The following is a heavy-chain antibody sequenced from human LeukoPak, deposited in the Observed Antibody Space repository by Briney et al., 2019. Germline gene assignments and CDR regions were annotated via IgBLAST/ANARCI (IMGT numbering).Heavy chain of an antibody. CDR2: ISSSSSYI. Sequence: GGSLRLSCAASGFTFSSYSMNWVRQAPGKGLEWVSSISSSSSYIYYADSVKGRFTISRDNSQNTLYLQMNSLRAEDTAVYYCARADYGDYYYYMDVWGKGTTVTVSS. D-gene: IGHD4-17*01. V-gene: IGHV3-21*04. CDR3: ARADYGDYYYYMDV. CDR1: GFTFSSYS. J-gene: IGHJ6*03.